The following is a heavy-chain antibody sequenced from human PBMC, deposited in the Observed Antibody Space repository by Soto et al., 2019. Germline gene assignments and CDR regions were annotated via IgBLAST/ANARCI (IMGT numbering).Heavy chain of an antibody. CDR2: INHSGST. J-gene: IGHJ4*02. CDR1: GGSFSGYY. Sequence: QVQLQQWGAGLLKPSETLSLTCAVYGGSFSGYYWSWIRQPPGKGLVWIGEINHSGSTNYNPSLKSRVTISVDTSKNQFSLKLSSVTAADTAVYYCARGPRNYGGNSGELDYWGQGTLVTVSS. V-gene: IGHV4-34*01. CDR3: ARGPRNYGGNSGELDY. D-gene: IGHD4-17*01.